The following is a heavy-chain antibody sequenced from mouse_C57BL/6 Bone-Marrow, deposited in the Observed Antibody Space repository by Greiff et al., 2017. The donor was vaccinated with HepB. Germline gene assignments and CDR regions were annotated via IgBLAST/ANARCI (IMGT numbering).Heavy chain of an antibody. Sequence: EVQRVESGGGLVKPGGSLKLSCAASGFTFSSYTMSWVRQTPEKRLEWVATISSGGSYTYYPDSVKGRFTISRDNAKNTLYLQMSSLKSEDTAMYYCTRDLAPGGFAYWGQGTLVTVSA. CDR2: ISSGGSYT. J-gene: IGHJ3*01. V-gene: IGHV5-6-4*01. CDR1: GFTFSSYT. CDR3: TRDLAPGGFAY.